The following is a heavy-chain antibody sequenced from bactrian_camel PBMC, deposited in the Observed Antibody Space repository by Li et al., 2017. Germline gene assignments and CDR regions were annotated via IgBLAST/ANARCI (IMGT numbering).Heavy chain of an antibody. D-gene: IGHD1*01. J-gene: IGHJ4*01. CDR1: GHSRGSNC. CDR2: IRKSGGET. V-gene: IGHV3-3*01. CDR3: AADSDVNIPPSLALESKRWNY. Sequence: VQLVESGGGSVQPGGSLRLSCVLSGHSRGSNCVGWFRLPPGRAPAEREGIAAIRKSGGETWYHDSVKGRFTISQDNAKNTVSLQMSSLKPEDTATYYCAADSDVNIPPSLALESKRWNYWGQGTQVTVS.